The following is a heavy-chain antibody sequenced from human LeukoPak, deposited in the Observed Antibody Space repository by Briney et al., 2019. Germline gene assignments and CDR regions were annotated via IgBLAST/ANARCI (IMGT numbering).Heavy chain of an antibody. CDR3: AKDSRFGAPSSGYYY. Sequence: GGSLRLSCAASGFTFSSYAMSWVRQAPGKGLELVSAISGSGGSSYYADSVKGRFTISRDNSKNTLYLQMNSLSAEDTAVYYCAKDSRFGAPSSGYYYWGQGTLVTVSS. D-gene: IGHD3-22*01. V-gene: IGHV3-23*01. CDR1: GFTFSSYA. J-gene: IGHJ4*02. CDR2: ISGSGGSS.